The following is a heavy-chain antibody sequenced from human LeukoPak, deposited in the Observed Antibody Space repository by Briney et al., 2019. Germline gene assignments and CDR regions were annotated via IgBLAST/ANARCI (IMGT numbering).Heavy chain of an antibody. CDR2: ISGSGGST. V-gene: IGHV3-23*01. J-gene: IGHJ4*02. CDR3: AKEGYSYGLYYFDY. D-gene: IGHD5-18*01. Sequence: PGGSLRLSCAASGFTFSTYSMNWVRQAPGKGLEWVSAISGSGGSTYYADSVKGRFTISRDNSKNTLYLQMNSLRAEDTAVYYCAKEGYSYGLYYFDYWGQGTLVTVSS. CDR1: GFTFSTYS.